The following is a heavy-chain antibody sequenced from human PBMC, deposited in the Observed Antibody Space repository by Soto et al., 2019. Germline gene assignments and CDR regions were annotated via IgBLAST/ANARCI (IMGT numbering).Heavy chain of an antibody. Sequence: EVQLVESGGGLVKPGGSLRLSCAASGFTFSNAWMNWVRQAPGKGLEWVGLIKSKTNGGTTDYAAPVKGRFTISRDDSKNMLYLQMISLKTEDTAVYYCSTQLGVWGQGTLVTVSS. V-gene: IGHV3-15*07. J-gene: IGHJ4*02. CDR3: STQLGV. CDR2: IKSKTNGGTT. D-gene: IGHD3-16*01. CDR1: GFTFSNAW.